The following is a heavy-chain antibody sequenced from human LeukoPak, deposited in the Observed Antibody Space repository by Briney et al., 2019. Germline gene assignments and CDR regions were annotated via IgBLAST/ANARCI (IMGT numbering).Heavy chain of an antibody. V-gene: IGHV3-53*01. CDR3: ARGMGFFDY. CDR2: IYSGGNT. CDR1: GFTFSTYR. Sequence: GGSLRLSCAASGFTFSTYRVTWVRQAPGKGLEWVSIIYSGGNTYYADSVKGRFTISRHTSKNTVNIQMDSLRAEDTAVYYCARGMGFFDYWGQGILVTVSS. D-gene: IGHD5-24*01. J-gene: IGHJ4*02.